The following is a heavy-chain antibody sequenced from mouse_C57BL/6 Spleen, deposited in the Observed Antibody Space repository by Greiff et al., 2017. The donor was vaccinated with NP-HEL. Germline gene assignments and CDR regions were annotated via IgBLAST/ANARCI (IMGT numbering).Heavy chain of an antibody. V-gene: IGHV1-72*01. CDR2: IDPNSGGT. D-gene: IGHD2-4*01. J-gene: IGHJ3*01. CDR1: GYTFTSYW. CDR3: AREEVYDSWFGY. Sequence: VQLQQSGAELVKPGASVKLSCKASGYTFTSYWMHWVKQRPGRGLEWIGRIDPNSGGTKYNEKFKSKATLTVDKPSRTAYMQLSGLTSVNSAVSFCAREEVYDSWFGYWGQGALVTVS.